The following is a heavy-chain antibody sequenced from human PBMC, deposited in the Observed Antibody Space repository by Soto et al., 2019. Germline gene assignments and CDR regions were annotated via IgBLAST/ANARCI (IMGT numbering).Heavy chain of an antibody. CDR2: IAGGSNYI. Sequence: EVQLVESGGGQVKPGGSLRLSWAASGFTFSSYTMNWVRQAPDKGLEWVSSIAGGSNYIYYADSATGRFTISRDNAKNSLYLHMNSLSAEDTAVYYCARDRDYYGSGFDYWGQGTLVTVSS. V-gene: IGHV3-21*01. CDR3: ARDRDYYGSGFDY. D-gene: IGHD3-10*01. J-gene: IGHJ4*02. CDR1: GFTFSSYT.